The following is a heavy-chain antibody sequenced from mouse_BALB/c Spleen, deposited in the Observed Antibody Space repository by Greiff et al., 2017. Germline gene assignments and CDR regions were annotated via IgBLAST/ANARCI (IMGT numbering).Heavy chain of an antibody. Sequence: VKVEESGPGLVAPSQSLSITCTVSGFSLTSYGVHWVRQPPGKGLEWLGVIWAGGSTNYNSALMSRLSISKDNSKSQVFLKMNSLQTDDTAMYYCARGGSVRYYFDYWGQGTTLTVSS. J-gene: IGHJ2*01. CDR2: IWAGGST. CDR3: ARGGSVRYYFDY. D-gene: IGHD1-1*01. V-gene: IGHV2-9*02. CDR1: GFSLTSYG.